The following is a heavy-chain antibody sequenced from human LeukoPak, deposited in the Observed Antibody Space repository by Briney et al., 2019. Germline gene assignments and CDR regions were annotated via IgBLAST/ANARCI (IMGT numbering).Heavy chain of an antibody. CDR3: AREGSSRDHFDY. D-gene: IGHD6-13*01. V-gene: IGHV4-30-2*01. Sequence: PSETLSLTCTVSGGSISSGGYYWSWIRQPPGKGLEWIGYIYHSGSTYYNPSLKSRVTISVDRSKNQFSLKLSSVTAADTAVYYCAREGSSRDHFDYWGQGTLVTVSS. CDR1: GGSISSGGYY. J-gene: IGHJ4*02. CDR2: IYHSGST.